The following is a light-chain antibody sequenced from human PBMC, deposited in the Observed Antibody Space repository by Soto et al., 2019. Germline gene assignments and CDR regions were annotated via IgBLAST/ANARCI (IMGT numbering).Light chain of an antibody. Sequence: EIVLTQSPGTLSLSPGERATLSCRASQIVSSTYLAWFQQKPGQAPRLLIYGASTRATGLPDRFSGSGSGADFTLTISGLEPEDFGLYYCQQYGVTPPNTFGGGTKVEVK. CDR1: QIVSSTY. J-gene: IGKJ4*01. CDR3: QQYGVTPPNT. V-gene: IGKV3-20*01. CDR2: GAS.